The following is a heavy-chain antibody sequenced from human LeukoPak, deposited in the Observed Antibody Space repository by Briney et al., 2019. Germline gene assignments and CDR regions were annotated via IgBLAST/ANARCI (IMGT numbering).Heavy chain of an antibody. CDR1: GFTFDDYA. J-gene: IGHJ6*03. Sequence: GGSLRLSCAASGFTFDDYAMHWVRQAPGKGLEWVSGISWNSGSIGYADSVKGRFTISRDNAKNSLYLQMNSLRAEDTALYYCAKDGGLGYYYYMDVWGKGTTVTISS. CDR2: ISWNSGSI. V-gene: IGHV3-9*01. CDR3: AKDGGLGYYYYMDV. D-gene: IGHD3-3*01.